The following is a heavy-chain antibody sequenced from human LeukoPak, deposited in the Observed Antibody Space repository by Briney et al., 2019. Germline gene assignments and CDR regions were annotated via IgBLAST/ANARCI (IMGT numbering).Heavy chain of an antibody. Sequence: PSETLSLTCAVYGGSFSGYYWSWIRQPPGKGLEWIGYFYGSGSASYNPSLKSRVAIPVDRSNNQFSLKMSSVTAADTAVYYCVRDVSQRRHFDYWGQGTLVTVSS. CDR3: VRDVSQRRHFDY. V-gene: IGHV4-34*01. CDR1: GGSFSGYY. D-gene: IGHD1-1*01. CDR2: FYGSGSA. J-gene: IGHJ4*02.